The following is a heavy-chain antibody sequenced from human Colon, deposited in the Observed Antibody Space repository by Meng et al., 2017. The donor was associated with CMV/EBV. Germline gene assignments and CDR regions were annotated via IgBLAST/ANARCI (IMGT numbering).Heavy chain of an antibody. Sequence: SETLSLTCAISGDSAASNSAAWNWIRQSPSRGLEWLGRTYYRPKWYNDYAVSVKSRITINPDTSKNQFPLQLNSVTPEDTAVYYCARGRSDGPPNRPSGMDVWGQGTTVTVSS. D-gene: IGHD2-21*01. V-gene: IGHV6-1*01. CDR3: ARGRSDGPPNRPSGMDV. CDR2: TYYRPKWYN. CDR1: GDSAASNSAA. J-gene: IGHJ6*02.